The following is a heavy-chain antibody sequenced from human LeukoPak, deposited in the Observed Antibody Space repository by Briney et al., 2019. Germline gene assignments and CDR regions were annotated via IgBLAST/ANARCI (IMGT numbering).Heavy chain of an antibody. CDR2: ISAYNGNT. J-gene: IGHJ4*02. V-gene: IGHV1-18*01. CDR3: ARDAEWELLPYYFDY. Sequence: ASVKVSCKASGYTFTSYGISWVRHAPGQGLEWMGWISAYNGNTNYAQKLQGRVTMTTDTSTSTAYMELRSLRSDDTAVYYCARDAEWELLPYYFDYWGQGTLVTVSS. D-gene: IGHD1-26*01. CDR1: GYTFTSYG.